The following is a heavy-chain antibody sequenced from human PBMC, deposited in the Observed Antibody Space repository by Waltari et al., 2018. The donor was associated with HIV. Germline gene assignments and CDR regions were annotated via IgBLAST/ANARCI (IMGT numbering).Heavy chain of an antibody. CDR1: GVPVCRTW. CDR2: VITDGATR. Sequence: DVQVVESGGGLVHTVGSLRLSCVASGVPVCRTWIHWVRQAPGKGLAWVERVITDGATRDYAASLKGRFTITTGDAKNTIDLQMNSLRPDDTAIYYCAIEDLVLVPRALEILGQGTKGTV. J-gene: IGHJ3*02. CDR3: AIEDLVLVPRALEI. V-gene: IGHV3-74*01. D-gene: IGHD2-8*02.